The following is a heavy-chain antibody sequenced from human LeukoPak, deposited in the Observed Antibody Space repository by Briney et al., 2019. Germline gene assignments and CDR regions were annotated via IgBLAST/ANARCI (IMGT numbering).Heavy chain of an antibody. CDR1: GFTFSSYG. Sequence: GGSLRLSCAASGFTFSSYGMHWVRQAPGKGLEWVAIIWYDGSNTYYADSVKGRFTISRDNSKNTLYLQMSSLRVEDTAVYYCAPDHGGYWGQGTLVTVSS. CDR2: IWYDGSNT. V-gene: IGHV3-33*01. D-gene: IGHD3-16*01. CDR3: APDHGGY. J-gene: IGHJ4*02.